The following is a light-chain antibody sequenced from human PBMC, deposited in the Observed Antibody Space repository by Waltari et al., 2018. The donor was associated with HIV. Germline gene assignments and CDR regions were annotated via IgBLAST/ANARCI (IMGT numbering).Light chain of an antibody. V-gene: IGLV2-14*01. J-gene: IGLJ3*02. CDR2: EVS. CDR3: SSYTSSSTRV. Sequence: QSALTQPASVAGSPGQPIAIACTGTRSDVGAYNYVYWYQQHPGKAPKLMLYEVSNRPSGVSNRFSVSKSGNTASLTISGLQAEDEADYYCSSYTSSSTRVFGGGTNLTVL. CDR1: RSDVGAYNY.